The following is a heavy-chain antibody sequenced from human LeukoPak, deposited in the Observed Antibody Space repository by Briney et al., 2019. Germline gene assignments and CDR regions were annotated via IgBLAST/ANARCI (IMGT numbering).Heavy chain of an antibody. CDR2: INWNGGST. Sequence: GGSLRLSCAASGFTFDDYARNWVRQAPGKGLEWVSGINWNGGSTYYRDSVKGRFTISRDNAKNSLYLQMNSLRAEDTALYYCARVKGSGYRNSIDYWGQGTLVTVSS. D-gene: IGHD3-3*01. V-gene: IGHV3-20*04. CDR3: ARVKGSGYRNSIDY. J-gene: IGHJ4*02. CDR1: GFTFDDYA.